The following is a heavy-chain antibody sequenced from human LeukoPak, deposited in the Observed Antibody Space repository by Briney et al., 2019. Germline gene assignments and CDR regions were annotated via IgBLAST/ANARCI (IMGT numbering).Heavy chain of an antibody. CDR3: ISDHTGHDDY. D-gene: IGHD1-1*01. V-gene: IGHV3-74*01. CDR2: INIDGSTT. J-gene: IGHJ4*02. Sequence: AGGSLRLSCAASGFSFSSYWMHWVRQAPGKGRVWVSRINIDGSTTTYADSVKGRFTISRDNAKNTLSLQMNSLRADDTAVYYCISDHTGHDDYWGQGTLVTVSS. CDR1: GFSFSSYW.